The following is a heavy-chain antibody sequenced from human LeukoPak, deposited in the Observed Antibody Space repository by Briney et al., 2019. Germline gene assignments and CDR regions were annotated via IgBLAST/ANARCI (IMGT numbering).Heavy chain of an antibody. Sequence: SETLSLTCAVYGGSFSGYYWSWIRQPPGKGLEWIGEINHSGSTNYNPSLKSRVTISVDTSKNQFSLKLSSVTAADTAVYYCARVGGYSYGYLDYWGQGTLVTVSS. V-gene: IGHV4-34*01. CDR3: ARVGGYSYGYLDY. CDR2: INHSGST. J-gene: IGHJ4*02. D-gene: IGHD5-18*01. CDR1: GGSFSGYY.